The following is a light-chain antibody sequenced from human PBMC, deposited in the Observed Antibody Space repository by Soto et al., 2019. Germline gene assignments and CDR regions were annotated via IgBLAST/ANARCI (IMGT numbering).Light chain of an antibody. Sequence: EIVLTQSPGTLSLSPGERATLSCRASQSVSSSYLAWYQQKPGQAPRLLIYGASNRATGIPDRFSGSGSGTDFTLTISRLEPEDFAVYYCQQYGSSTTFGQGTKVDMK. CDR3: QQYGSSTT. J-gene: IGKJ1*01. CDR1: QSVSSSY. CDR2: GAS. V-gene: IGKV3-20*01.